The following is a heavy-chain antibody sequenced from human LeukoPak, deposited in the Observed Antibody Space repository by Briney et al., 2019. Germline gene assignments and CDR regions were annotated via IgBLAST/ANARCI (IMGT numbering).Heavy chain of an antibody. CDR3: TRVAPYYYDSSGSGDY. D-gene: IGHD3-22*01. V-gene: IGHV3-73*01. CDR1: GFTFSGSA. Sequence: GGSLRLSCAASGFTFSGSAMHWVRQASGKGLEWVGRIRSKANSYATAYAASVKGRFTISRDDSKNTAYLQMNSLKTEHTAVYYCTRVAPYYYDSSGSGDYWGQGTLVTVSS. J-gene: IGHJ4*02. CDR2: IRSKANSYAT.